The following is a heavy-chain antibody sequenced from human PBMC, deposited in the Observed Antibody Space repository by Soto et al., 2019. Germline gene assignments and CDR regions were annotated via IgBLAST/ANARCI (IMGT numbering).Heavy chain of an antibody. J-gene: IGHJ6*03. Sequence: QVQLQESGPGLVKPSETLSLTCTVSGGSISSYYWSWIRQPPGKGLEWIGYIYYSGSTNYNPSLKSRVTISVDTYNNQFPQQLCAATAADAVDYYGARVGYDFRGGYHLFHYYYYMDVWGKGTTVTVSS. CDR1: GGSISSYY. CDR2: IYYSGST. D-gene: IGHD3-3*01. CDR3: ARVGYDFRGGYHLFHYYYYMDV. V-gene: IGHV4-59*01.